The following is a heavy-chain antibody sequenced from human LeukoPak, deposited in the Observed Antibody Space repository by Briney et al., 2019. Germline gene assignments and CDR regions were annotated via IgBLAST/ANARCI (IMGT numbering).Heavy chain of an antibody. D-gene: IGHD2-2*01. CDR1: GFTFSSYA. CDR2: ISGSGGST. J-gene: IGHJ4*02. CDR3: ARVGGFGYCTSTSCPPEY. Sequence: PGGSLRLSCAASGFTFSSYAMSWVRQAPGKGLEWVSAISGSGGSTYYADSVKGRFTISRDNSKNTLYLQMNSLRAEDTAVYYCARVGGFGYCTSTSCPPEYWGQGTLVTVSS. V-gene: IGHV3-23*01.